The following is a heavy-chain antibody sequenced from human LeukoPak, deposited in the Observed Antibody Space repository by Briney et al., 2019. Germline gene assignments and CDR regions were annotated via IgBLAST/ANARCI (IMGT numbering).Heavy chain of an antibody. Sequence: PGGSLRLSCAASGFTFDDYAMHWVRQAPGKGLEWVSGISWNSGSIGYADSVKGRFTISRDNAKNSLYLQMNSLRAEDTALYYCAKDIGNSGYDSHFDYWGQGTLVTVSS. V-gene: IGHV3-9*01. CDR3: AKDIGNSGYDSHFDY. CDR2: ISWNSGSI. J-gene: IGHJ4*02. CDR1: GFTFDDYA. D-gene: IGHD5-12*01.